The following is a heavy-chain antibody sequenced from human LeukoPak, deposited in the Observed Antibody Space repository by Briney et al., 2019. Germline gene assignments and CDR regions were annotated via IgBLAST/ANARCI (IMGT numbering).Heavy chain of an antibody. D-gene: IGHD5-18*01. CDR1: GGSISSYY. V-gene: IGHV4-59*01. CDR3: ARGSVDTAMADYWYFDL. Sequence: SETLSLTCSVSGGSISSYYWSWIRQPPGKGLEWIGYIYYSGRTNYNPSLKSRVTISVDTSKNQFSLKLSSVTAADTAVYYCARGSVDTAMADYWYFDLWGRGTLVTVSS. CDR2: IYYSGRT. J-gene: IGHJ2*01.